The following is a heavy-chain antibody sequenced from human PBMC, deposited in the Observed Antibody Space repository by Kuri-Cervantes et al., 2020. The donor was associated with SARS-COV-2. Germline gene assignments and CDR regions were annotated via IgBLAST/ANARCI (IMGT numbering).Heavy chain of an antibody. CDR3: ARRIAAASFDY. V-gene: IGHV2-5*01. CDR1: GFSLSASGVG. D-gene: IGHD6-13*01. CDR2: IYWNDDK. J-gene: IGHJ4*02. Sequence: SGPTLVKPTQTLTLTCTFSGFSLSASGVGVGWIRQPPGKALEWLALIYWNDDKRYSPSLKSRLTITKDTSKNQVVLTMTNMDPVDTATYYCARRIAAASFDYWGKGTRGTVSS.